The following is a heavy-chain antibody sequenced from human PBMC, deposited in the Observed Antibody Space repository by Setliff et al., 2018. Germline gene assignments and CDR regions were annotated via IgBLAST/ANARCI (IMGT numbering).Heavy chain of an antibody. D-gene: IGHD5-18*01. Sequence: SETLSLTCGVSGSSISNDYYWGWIRQPPGRGLEWIGIISHSGSTDYNPSLKSRVTISLDKSRNQFSLHLKSVTAADTAVYYCARDRTAYSYGLDVWGQGTTVTVSS. CDR3: ARDRTAYSYGLDV. V-gene: IGHV4-38-2*01. J-gene: IGHJ6*02. CDR2: ISHSGST. CDR1: GSSISNDYY.